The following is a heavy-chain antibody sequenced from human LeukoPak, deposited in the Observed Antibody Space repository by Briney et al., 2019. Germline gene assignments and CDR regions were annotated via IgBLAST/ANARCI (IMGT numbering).Heavy chain of an antibody. D-gene: IGHD3-10*01. CDR3: AREPYGSGTFDY. V-gene: IGHV4-59*01. CDR1: GGSISSYY. Sequence: SETLSLTCTVSGGSISSYYWSWIRQPPGRGLEWIGYIYYSGSTNYNPSLKSRVTISVDTSKNQFSLKLSSVTAADTAEYYCAREPYGSGTFDYWGQGTLVTVSA. J-gene: IGHJ4*02. CDR2: IYYSGST.